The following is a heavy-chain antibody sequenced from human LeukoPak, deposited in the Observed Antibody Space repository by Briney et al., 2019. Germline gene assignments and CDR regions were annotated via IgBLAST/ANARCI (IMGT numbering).Heavy chain of an antibody. CDR3: AREGITMVRGVIIPSQNFDY. V-gene: IGHV1-69*13. D-gene: IGHD3-10*01. Sequence: GASVKVPCKASESTFRSYAISWVGQAPGHGLEWMGGIIPIFVTANYAQKFKGRVTINADGSTGPAYLELISLRSEDTAVYYGAREGITMVRGVIIPSQNFDYWGQGTLVTVSS. CDR2: IIPIFVTA. CDR1: ESTFRSYA. J-gene: IGHJ4*02.